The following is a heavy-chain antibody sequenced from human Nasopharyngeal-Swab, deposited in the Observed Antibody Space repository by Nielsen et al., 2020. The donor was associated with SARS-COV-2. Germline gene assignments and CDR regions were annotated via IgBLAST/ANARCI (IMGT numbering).Heavy chain of an antibody. CDR2: IYPGDSDT. Sequence: SRQGFGYSFTSYWIGWVRQMPGKGLEWMGIIYPGDSDTRYSPSFQGQVTISADKSISTAYLQWSSLKASDTAMYYCARPLAGHFDIWGQGTMVTVSS. CDR1: GYSFTSYW. CDR3: ARPLAGHFDI. J-gene: IGHJ3*02. V-gene: IGHV5-51*01.